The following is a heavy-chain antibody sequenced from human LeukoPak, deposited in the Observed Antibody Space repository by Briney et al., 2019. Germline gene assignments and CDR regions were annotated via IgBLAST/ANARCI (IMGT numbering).Heavy chain of an antibody. CDR2: IYSGGST. D-gene: IGHD3-9*01. J-gene: IGHJ4*02. V-gene: IGHV3-66*01. CDR3: ALGLVTDY. Sequence: GGSLRLSCAASGFTVSSNFMSWVRQAPGKGLEWVSVIYSGGSTYYADSVKGRFTISRDNSKNTLYLQMNTLRVEDTAVYYCALGLVTDYWGQGTLVTVSS. CDR1: GFTVSSNF.